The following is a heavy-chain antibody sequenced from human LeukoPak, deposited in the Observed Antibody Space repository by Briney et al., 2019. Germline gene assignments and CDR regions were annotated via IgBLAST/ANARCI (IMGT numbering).Heavy chain of an antibody. CDR1: GFTFSSYA. Sequence: GGSLRLSCAASGFTFSSYAMSWVRQAPGKGLEWVSAISGSGGSTYYADSVKGRFTISRDNSKNALYLQMNSLRAEDTAVYYCAKVTTPLSYSPWGQGTLVTVSS. J-gene: IGHJ5*02. CDR2: ISGSGGST. D-gene: IGHD4-11*01. V-gene: IGHV3-23*01. CDR3: AKVTTPLSYSP.